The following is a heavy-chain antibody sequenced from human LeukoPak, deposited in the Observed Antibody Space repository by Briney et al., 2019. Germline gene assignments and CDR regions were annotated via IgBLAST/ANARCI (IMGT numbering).Heavy chain of an antibody. Sequence: ASVKVSCKASGYTFTGYYMHWARQAPGQGLEWMGWINPNSGGTHYAQKFQGRVTMTRDTSISTAYMELSRLRSDDTAVYYCARDNSDYYDSSGYYYDSRLAFDIWGQGTMVTVSS. J-gene: IGHJ3*02. CDR1: GYTFTGYY. CDR2: INPNSGGT. CDR3: ARDNSDYYDSSGYYYDSRLAFDI. V-gene: IGHV1-2*02. D-gene: IGHD3-22*01.